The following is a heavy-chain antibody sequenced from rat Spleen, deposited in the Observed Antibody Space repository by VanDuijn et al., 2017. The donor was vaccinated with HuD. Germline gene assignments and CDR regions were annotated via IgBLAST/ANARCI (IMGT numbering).Heavy chain of an antibody. CDR2: ISYDGSTT. CDR3: TSGGVTTRLNWFAY. V-gene: IGHV5-17*01. CDR1: GFTFSDYA. Sequence: EVQLVESGGGLVQPGRSLKLSCAASGFTFSDYAMAWVRQAPKKGLEWVATISYDGSTTYYPDTVKGRFVISKDNAKNVGYLQMNKLRSEDTAMYYGTSGGVTTRLNWFAYWGQGTLVTVSS. J-gene: IGHJ3*01. D-gene: IGHD1-10*01.